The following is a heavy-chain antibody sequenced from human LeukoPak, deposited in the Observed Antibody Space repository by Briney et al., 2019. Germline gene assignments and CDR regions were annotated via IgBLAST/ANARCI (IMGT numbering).Heavy chain of an antibody. CDR3: ARVRSPFYSGYDLDAFDI. J-gene: IGHJ3*02. Sequence: GGSLRLSCTASGFTFGTYSMHWVRQAPGKGLEWVAVISYDGSNKYYADSVKGRFTISRDNSKNTLYLQMNSLRPEDMAVYYCARVRSPFYSGYDLDAFDIWGQGTMVTVSS. CDR1: GFTFGTYS. CDR2: ISYDGSNK. D-gene: IGHD5-12*01. V-gene: IGHV3-30*04.